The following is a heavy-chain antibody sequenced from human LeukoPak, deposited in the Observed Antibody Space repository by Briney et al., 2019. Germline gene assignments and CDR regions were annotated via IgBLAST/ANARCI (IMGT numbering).Heavy chain of an antibody. CDR2: ISYDGSNK. J-gene: IGHJ4*02. V-gene: IGHV3-30*04. CDR3: ARGNYYGSGSYQPPFDY. D-gene: IGHD3-10*01. CDR1: GFTFSSYA. Sequence: GGSLRLSCAASGFTFSSYAMHWVRQAPGKGLEWVAVISYDGSNKYYADSVKGRFTISRDNSTNTLYLQMNSLRAEDTAVYYCARGNYYGSGSYQPPFDYWGQGTLVTVSS.